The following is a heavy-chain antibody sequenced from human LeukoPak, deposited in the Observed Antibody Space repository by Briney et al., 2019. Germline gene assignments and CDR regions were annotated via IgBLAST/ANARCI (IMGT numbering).Heavy chain of an antibody. D-gene: IGHD1-26*01. V-gene: IGHV4-39*07. Sequence: SETLSLTCTVSGGSISSTTYYWGWIRQPPGKGLEWIGSIYYSGSTYYSPSLKSRVTISVNTSKKQFSLKLSSVTAADTAVYYCARKLRRVGAIDAFDIWGQGTMVTVSS. CDR2: IYYSGST. CDR3: ARKLRRVGAIDAFDI. CDR1: GGSISSTTYY. J-gene: IGHJ3*02.